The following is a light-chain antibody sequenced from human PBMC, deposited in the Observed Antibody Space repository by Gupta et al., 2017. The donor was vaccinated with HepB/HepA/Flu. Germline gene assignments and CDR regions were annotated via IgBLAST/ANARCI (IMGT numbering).Light chain of an antibody. CDR1: SPNIGAGYD. Sequence: QSVLSPQRSVFGAPGRRVTISCTGSSPNIGAGYDVHWYQQLPGTAPKLLIYGNSNRPSGVPDRYSGSKSGTSASLAITGLQAEDETDYYCQSYDSSLSGRGVVFGGGTKLTGL. V-gene: IGLV1-40*01. CDR2: GNS. J-gene: IGLJ2*01. CDR3: QSYDSSLSGRGVV.